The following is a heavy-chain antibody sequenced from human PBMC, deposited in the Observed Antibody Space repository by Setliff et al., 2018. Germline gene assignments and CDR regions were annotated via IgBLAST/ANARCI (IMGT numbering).Heavy chain of an antibody. CDR2: INTNTGNP. J-gene: IGHJ6*02. V-gene: IGHV7-4-1*02. Sequence: GASVKVSCKASGYTFKSYAMNWVRQAPGQGLQWMGWINTNTGNPTYAQGFTGRFVFSLDTSVSTAYLQISSLKAEDTAVYYCARVSITMVRGVIISYYYYGMDVWGQGTTVTVSS. D-gene: IGHD3-10*01. CDR1: GYTFKSYA. CDR3: ARVSITMVRGVIISYYYYGMDV.